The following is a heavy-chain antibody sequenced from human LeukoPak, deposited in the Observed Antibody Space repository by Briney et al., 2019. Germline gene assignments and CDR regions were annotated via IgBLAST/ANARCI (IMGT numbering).Heavy chain of an antibody. J-gene: IGHJ2*01. CDR2: IYYSGST. Sequence: SETLSLTCTVSGGSISSYYWSWIRQPPGKGLEWIGYIYYSGSTNYNPSLKSRVTISVDTSKNQFSLKLSTVTAADTAVYYCATTGTRYWYFDLWGRGTLVTVSS. CDR1: GGSISSYY. V-gene: IGHV4-59*01. D-gene: IGHD1-1*01. CDR3: ATTGTRYWYFDL.